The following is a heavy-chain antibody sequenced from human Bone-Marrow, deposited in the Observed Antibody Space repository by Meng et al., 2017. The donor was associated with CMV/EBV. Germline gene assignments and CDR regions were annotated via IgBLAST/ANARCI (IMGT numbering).Heavy chain of an antibody. CDR3: ARDGHDCSSTSCHFDY. V-gene: IGHV3-33*01. CDR1: FNFGSYG. J-gene: IGHJ4*02. Sequence: FNFGSYGMHWVRQAPGKGLEWVAVIWYDGSNKCYADSVKGRFTISRDNSKNTLYLQMNSLRAEDTAVYYCARDGHDCSSTSCHFDYWGQGTLVTVSS. CDR2: IWYDGSNK. D-gene: IGHD2-2*01.